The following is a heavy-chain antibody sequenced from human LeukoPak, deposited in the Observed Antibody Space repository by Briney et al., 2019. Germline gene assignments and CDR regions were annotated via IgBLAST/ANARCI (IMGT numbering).Heavy chain of an antibody. CDR1: GGTFSSYA. J-gene: IGHJ5*02. Sequence: SVKVSCKASGGTFSSYAISWGRQAPGQGLEWMGGIIPIFGTANYAQKFQGRVTITADESTSTAYMELSSLRSEDTAVYYCARSITIFGVAGPFDPWGQGALVTVSS. CDR2: IIPIFGTA. CDR3: ARSITIFGVAGPFDP. V-gene: IGHV1-69*01. D-gene: IGHD3-3*01.